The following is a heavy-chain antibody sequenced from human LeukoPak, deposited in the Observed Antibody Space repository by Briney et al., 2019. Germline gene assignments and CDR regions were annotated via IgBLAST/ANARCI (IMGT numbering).Heavy chain of an antibody. CDR1: GFTFSSYA. CDR2: ISYDGSNK. V-gene: IGHV3-30*04. Sequence: GGSLRLSCAASGFTFSSYAMHWVRQAPGKGLEWVAVISYDGSNKYYADSVKGRFTISRDNSKNTLYLQMNSLRAEDTAVYYRARITMVRGGGFDYWGQGTLVTVSS. D-gene: IGHD3-10*01. J-gene: IGHJ4*02. CDR3: ARITMVRGGGFDY.